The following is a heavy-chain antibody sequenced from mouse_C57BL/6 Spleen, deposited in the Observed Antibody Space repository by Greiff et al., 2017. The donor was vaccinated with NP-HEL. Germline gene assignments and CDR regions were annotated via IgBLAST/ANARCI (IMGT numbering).Heavy chain of an antibody. CDR1: GYTFTSYW. J-gene: IGHJ3*01. CDR3: ARELRLRRAWFAY. V-gene: IGHV1-69*01. Sequence: LQQPGAELVMPGASVKLSCKASGYTFTSYWMHWVKQRPGQGLEWIGEIDPSDSYTNYNQKFKGKSTLTVDKSSSTAYMQLSSLTSEDSAVYYCARELRLRRAWFAYWGQGTLVTVSA. CDR2: IDPSDSYT. D-gene: IGHD3-2*02.